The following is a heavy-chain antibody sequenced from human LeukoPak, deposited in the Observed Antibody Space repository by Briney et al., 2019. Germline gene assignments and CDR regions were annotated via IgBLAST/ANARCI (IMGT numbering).Heavy chain of an antibody. CDR3: ARVPGSYYQTHWFDP. J-gene: IGHJ5*02. D-gene: IGHD1-26*01. CDR2: INPNSGGT. Sequence: GASVKVSCKASGYTFTGYYMHWVRQAPGQGLEWMGWINPNSGGTNYAQKFQGRVTMTRDTSISTAYMELSRLRSDDTAVYYCARVPGSYYQTHWFDPWGQGTLVTVSS. V-gene: IGHV1-2*02. CDR1: GYTFTGYY.